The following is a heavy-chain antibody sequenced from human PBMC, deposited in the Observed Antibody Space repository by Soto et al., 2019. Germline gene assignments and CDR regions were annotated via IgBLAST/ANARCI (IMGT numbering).Heavy chain of an antibody. Sequence: PGGSLRLSCAASGFTFSSYAMSWVRQAPGKGLEWVSAISGSGGSTYYADSVKGRFTISRDNSKNTLYLQMNSLRAEDTAVYYCAKDRLRVTMVRGVIFVGWFDPWGQGTLVTVSS. CDR3: AKDRLRVTMVRGVIFVGWFDP. CDR2: ISGSGGST. CDR1: GFTFSSYA. V-gene: IGHV3-23*01. J-gene: IGHJ5*02. D-gene: IGHD3-10*01.